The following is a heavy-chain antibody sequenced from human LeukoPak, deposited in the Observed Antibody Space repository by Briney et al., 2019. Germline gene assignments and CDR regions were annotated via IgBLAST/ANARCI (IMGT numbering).Heavy chain of an antibody. CDR1: GFTFSSYS. J-gene: IGHJ4*02. CDR2: ISSSSSYI. D-gene: IGHD1-26*01. Sequence: GGSLRLSCAASGFTFSSYSMNWVRQAPGKGLEWVSSISSSSSYIYYADSVKGRFTISRDNAKNSLYLQMNSLRAEDTAVYYCARAIGGATTLSHDYWGQGTLVTVSS. V-gene: IGHV3-21*01. CDR3: ARAIGGATTLSHDY.